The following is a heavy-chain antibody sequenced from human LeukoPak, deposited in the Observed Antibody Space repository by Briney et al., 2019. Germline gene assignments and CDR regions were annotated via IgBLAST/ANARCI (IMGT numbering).Heavy chain of an antibody. V-gene: IGHV1-8*01. D-gene: IGHD3-22*01. CDR2: MNPNSGNT. J-gene: IGHJ3*02. Sequence: GASVKVSCKASGYTFTSYDINWVRQATGQGLEWMGWMNPNSGNTGYAQKFQGRVTMTRDTSISTAYMELSRLRADDTAVYYCASLKNYYDSSGYLVTDAFDIWGQGTMVTVSS. CDR3: ASLKNYYDSSGYLVTDAFDI. CDR1: GYTFTSYD.